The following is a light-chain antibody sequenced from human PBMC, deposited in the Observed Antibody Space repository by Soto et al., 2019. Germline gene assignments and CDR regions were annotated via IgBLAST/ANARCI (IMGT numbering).Light chain of an antibody. J-gene: IGKJ1*01. Sequence: DIQMTQTPSTLSASVGDTVTITCRASQSISEWLAWYQQKPGKAPKLLIYDASSLERGVPSRFSGSGSGTEFTLTISSLQPDDFAIYYCQQYKSYFWTFGQGTRVEIK. CDR1: QSISEW. V-gene: IGKV1-5*01. CDR3: QQYKSYFWT. CDR2: DAS.